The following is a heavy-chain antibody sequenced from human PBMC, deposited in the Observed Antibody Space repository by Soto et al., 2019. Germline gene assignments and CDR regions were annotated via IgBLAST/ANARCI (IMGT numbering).Heavy chain of an antibody. V-gene: IGHV3-64*01. CDR3: VRRVSGNYDY. CDR1: GFTFSGYD. CDR2: ISSNGGTT. J-gene: IGHJ4*02. D-gene: IGHD1-7*01. Sequence: EVQLAESGGGMVQPGGSLRLSCVASGFTFSGYDMHWVRQAPGKGLEYVSSISSNGGTTYYGNSVKGRFTISRDNSKNTMYLQMGSLRAEDMAVYYCVRRVSGNYDYWCQGTLVTVSS.